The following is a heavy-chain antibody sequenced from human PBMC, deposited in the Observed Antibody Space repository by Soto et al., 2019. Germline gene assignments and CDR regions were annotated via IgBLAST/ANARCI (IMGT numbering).Heavy chain of an antibody. V-gene: IGHV1-18*01. J-gene: IGHJ3*02. CDR2: ISAYNGNT. Sequence: QVHLVQSGAEVMKPGAGVKISCKASGYTFTSYGISWVRQATGQGLEWMGWISAYNGNTNYAQKLQGRVTMTTDTSTRTAYMELRSLRSDDTAVYYCARDLSAVTPGAFDIWGQGTMVTVSS. CDR1: GYTFTSYG. D-gene: IGHD4-17*01. CDR3: ARDLSAVTPGAFDI.